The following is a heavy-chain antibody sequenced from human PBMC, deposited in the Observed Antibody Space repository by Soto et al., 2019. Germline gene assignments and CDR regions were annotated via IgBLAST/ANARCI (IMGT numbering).Heavy chain of an antibody. Sequence: GASVKVSCKASGFTFTAYYVHWVRQAPGQGLEWMGWINPNTGDTNYAQQFEGRVTMTRDTSISTAYMQLNGLRSDDTAVYFCARDRPPDHWGQGTLVTVSS. J-gene: IGHJ5*02. V-gene: IGHV1-2*02. CDR2: INPNTGDT. CDR1: GFTFTAYY. CDR3: ARDRPPDH.